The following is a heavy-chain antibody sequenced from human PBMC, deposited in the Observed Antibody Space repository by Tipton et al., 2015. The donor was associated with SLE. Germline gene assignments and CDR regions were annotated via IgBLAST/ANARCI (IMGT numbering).Heavy chain of an antibody. V-gene: IGHV3-30*04. CDR2: ISYDGSNK. CDR1: GFTFSSYA. Sequence: SLRLSCAASGFTFSSYAMHWVRQAPGKGLEWVAVISYDGSNKDYADSVKGRFTISRDNSKNTLYLQMNSLRPEDTAVYYCARDRVSSWFHFDYWGQGTPVTVSS. D-gene: IGHD6-13*01. J-gene: IGHJ4*02. CDR3: ARDRVSSWFHFDY.